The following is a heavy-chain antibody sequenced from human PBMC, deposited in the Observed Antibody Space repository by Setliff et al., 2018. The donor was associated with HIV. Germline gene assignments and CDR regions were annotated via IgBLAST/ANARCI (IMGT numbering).Heavy chain of an antibody. CDR1: GGSISSGPYY. J-gene: IGHJ4*02. Sequence: SETLSLTCTVSGGSISSGPYYWGWIRQPPGKGLEWIGNIYYDGSTYYNPSLKSRVIISLDTSKNQLSLRMTSTTAADTAVYYCARGVPLLPPNFWGQGTLVTVSS. CDR2: IYYDGST. CDR3: ARGVPLLPPNF. V-gene: IGHV4-39*07. D-gene: IGHD2-21*02.